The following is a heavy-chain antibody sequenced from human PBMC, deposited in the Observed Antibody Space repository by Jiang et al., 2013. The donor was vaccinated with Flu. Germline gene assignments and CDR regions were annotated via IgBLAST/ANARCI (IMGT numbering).Heavy chain of an antibody. CDR1: GDSINSGGYY. D-gene: IGHD4-17*01. J-gene: IGHJ3*02. V-gene: IGHV4-31*03. CDR2: IYDSGNT. Sequence: PGLVKPSQTLSLICTVSGDSINSGGYYWSWIRQHPKKGLEWIGYIYDSGNTDYNPSLKSRVLISVDTSRNQFSLQLTSVTAADTAVYFCARDKGSLHDYDDQGWVGAFAIWGQGTMVTVSS. CDR3: ARDKGSLHDYDDQGWVGAFAI.